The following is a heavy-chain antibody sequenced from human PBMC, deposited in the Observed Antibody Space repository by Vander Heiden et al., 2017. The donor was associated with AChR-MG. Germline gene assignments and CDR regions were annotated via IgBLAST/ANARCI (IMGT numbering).Heavy chain of an antibody. CDR1: GFTFDDYA. D-gene: IGHD6-6*01. V-gene: IGHV3-9*01. CDR3: AKLGSYSSSAPVSH. CDR2: ISWNSGSI. Sequence: EVQLVESGGGLVQPGRSLRLSCAASGFTFDDYAMHWVRQAPGKGLEWVSGISWNSGSIGYADSLKGRFTISRDNAKNSLYLQMNSLRAEDTALYYCAKLGSYSSSAPVSHWGQGTLVTVSS. J-gene: IGHJ4*02.